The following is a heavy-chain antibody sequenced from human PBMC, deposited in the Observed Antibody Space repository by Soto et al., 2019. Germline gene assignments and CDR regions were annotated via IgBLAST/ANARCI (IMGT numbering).Heavy chain of an antibody. CDR1: GFTFSSYG. CDR3: AKSGDSRFSGYFDY. J-gene: IGHJ4*02. CDR2: ISYDGSNK. Sequence: GGSLRLSCAASGFTFSSYGMHWVRQAPGKGLEWVAVISYDGSNKYYADSVKGRFTISRDNSKNTLYLQMNSLRAEDTAVYYCAKSGDSRFSGYFDYWGQGTLVTVSS. D-gene: IGHD6-13*01. V-gene: IGHV3-30*18.